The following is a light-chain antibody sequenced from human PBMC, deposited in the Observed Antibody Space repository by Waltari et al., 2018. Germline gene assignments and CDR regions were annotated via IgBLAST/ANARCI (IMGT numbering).Light chain of an antibody. V-gene: IGKV1-39*01. CDR1: QSISSH. Sequence: DIHMTQSPSSLSASVGDRITITCRASQSISSHLNWYQQKPGKAPKVLIYAASSLQSGLPSRFSGGGSGTDFTLTINSLQPEDFATYVCQQSYSTPWTFGQGTKVEIK. CDR3: QQSYSTPWT. CDR2: AAS. J-gene: IGKJ1*01.